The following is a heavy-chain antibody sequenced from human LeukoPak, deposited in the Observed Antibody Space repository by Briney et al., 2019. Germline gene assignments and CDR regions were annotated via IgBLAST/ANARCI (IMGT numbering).Heavy chain of an antibody. D-gene: IGHD3-10*01. CDR2: IKQDGIEK. Sequence: GGSLRLSCAASGFTFSSYWMDWVHQVPGKGLEWVANIKQDGIEKYFVGSVKGRFAISRDNAKNSLYLQMNSLRVEDTAVYYCAREGMVRGVPDAFDLWGQGTMVTVSS. CDR1: GFTFSSYW. CDR3: AREGMVRGVPDAFDL. V-gene: IGHV3-7*01. J-gene: IGHJ3*01.